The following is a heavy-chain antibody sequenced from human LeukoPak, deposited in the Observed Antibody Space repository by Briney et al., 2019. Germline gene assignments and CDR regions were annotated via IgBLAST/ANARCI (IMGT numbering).Heavy chain of an antibody. CDR1: GITFSTHW. CDR3: ARISSDSISYYDH. Sequence: GGSLRLSCAGSGITFSTHWMHWVRQAPGKGLVWVSRINSEGSTISYADSVKGRFTISRDNAKNTLFLQMNSLRAEDTAVYYCARISSDSISYYDHWGQGTLVTVSS. J-gene: IGHJ4*02. V-gene: IGHV3-74*01. D-gene: IGHD3-22*01. CDR2: INSEGSTI.